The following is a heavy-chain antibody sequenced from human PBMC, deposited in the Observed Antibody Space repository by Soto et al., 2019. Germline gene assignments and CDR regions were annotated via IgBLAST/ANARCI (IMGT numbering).Heavy chain of an antibody. D-gene: IGHD6-6*01. CDR1: GYSVTSYW. Sequence: PXESLTISGKGSGYSVTSYWISWVRQMPGKGLEWMGRIDPSDSYTNYSPSFQGHVTISADKSISTAYLQWRSLKASDTAMYYCARQEAARYYYYYGMDVWGQGTTVTVSS. V-gene: IGHV5-10-1*01. J-gene: IGHJ6*02. CDR3: ARQEAARYYYYYGMDV. CDR2: IDPSDSYT.